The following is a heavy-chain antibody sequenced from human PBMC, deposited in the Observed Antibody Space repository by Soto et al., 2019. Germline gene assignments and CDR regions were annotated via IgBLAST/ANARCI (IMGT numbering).Heavy chain of an antibody. J-gene: IGHJ4*02. D-gene: IGHD1-26*01. CDR1: GYSFTSYG. Sequence: QVQLVQSGAEVKKPGASVKVSCKASGYSFTSYGISWVRQAPGQGREWMGWISAYNGNKKYAQKLQGRVTMTTDTSTSTAYMELRRLRSHDTAVYYCARDTGAPLDYWGQGTLVTVSS. V-gene: IGHV1-18*01. CDR3: ARDTGAPLDY. CDR2: ISAYNGNK.